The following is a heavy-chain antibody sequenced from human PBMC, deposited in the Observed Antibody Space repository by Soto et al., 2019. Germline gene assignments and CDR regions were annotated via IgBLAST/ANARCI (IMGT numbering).Heavy chain of an antibody. V-gene: IGHV3-11*01. CDR2: ITGSSSHI. CDR3: ARDFRNKGMDV. CDR1: GFSLGDYY. J-gene: IGHJ6*01. Sequence: GGSLRLSCVASGFSLGDYYMAWIRQAPGKGLEWLSYITGSSSHIYYSDSVKGRFIISRDNAKNSLYLKMNSLRVEDTAVYYCARDFRNKGMDVWGQGTTVTVSS.